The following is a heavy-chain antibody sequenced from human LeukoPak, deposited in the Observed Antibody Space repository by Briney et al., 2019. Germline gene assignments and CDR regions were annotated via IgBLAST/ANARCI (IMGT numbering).Heavy chain of an antibody. CDR2: IIPIFGTA. CDR3: ARDRYCYDSSGSTDAFDI. D-gene: IGHD3-22*01. CDR1: GGTFSSYA. J-gene: IGHJ3*02. Sequence: SVKVSCKASGGTFSSYAISWVRQAPGQGLEWMGGIIPIFGTANYAQKFQGRVTITADKSTSTAYMELSSLRSEDTAVYYCARDRYCYDSSGSTDAFDIWGQGTMVTVSS. V-gene: IGHV1-69*06.